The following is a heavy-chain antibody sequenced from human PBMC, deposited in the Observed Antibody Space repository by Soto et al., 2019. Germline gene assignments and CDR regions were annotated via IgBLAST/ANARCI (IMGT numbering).Heavy chain of an antibody. J-gene: IGHJ5*02. Sequence: GESLKISCNGSGYIFTSYWIGWVRQMPGKGLEWMGIIYPGDSDTRYSPSFQGQVTISADKSISTAYLQWSSLKASDTAMYYCARQTPYYDFWSGYYTGGGWFDPWGQGTLVTVSS. V-gene: IGHV5-51*01. CDR2: IYPGDSDT. CDR3: ARQTPYYDFWSGYYTGGGWFDP. D-gene: IGHD3-3*01. CDR1: GYIFTSYW.